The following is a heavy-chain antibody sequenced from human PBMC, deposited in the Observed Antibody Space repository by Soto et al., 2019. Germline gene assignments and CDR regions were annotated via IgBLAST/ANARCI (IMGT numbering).Heavy chain of an antibody. Sequence: SETLSITSTVSCGSSSRHYWSRIRQPPGRGLESIGYIYFSGSTNYNPCLKSGVTISVDTSKKQFDLKLTSLTAADTAVYYFARVPMDTYMIYWSDHWGQGTLVTVS. CDR2: IYFSGST. V-gene: IGHV4-59*11. D-gene: IGHD5-18*01. J-gene: IGHJ5*02. CDR3: ARVPMDTYMIYWSDH. CDR1: CGSSSRHY.